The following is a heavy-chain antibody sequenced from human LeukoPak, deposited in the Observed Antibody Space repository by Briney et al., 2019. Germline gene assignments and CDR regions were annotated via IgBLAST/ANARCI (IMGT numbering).Heavy chain of an antibody. CDR3: ARTRLDAFDI. CDR2: IYRGGNT. Sequence: GGSLRLSCAASGFTFSSYGMHWVRQAPGKGLEWVSVIYRGGNTYYADSVKGRFTISRDNSKNMVFLQMNSLRAEDTAVFYCARTRLDAFDIWGQGTMVTVSS. CDR1: GFTFSSYG. V-gene: IGHV3-NL1*01. D-gene: IGHD1-7*01. J-gene: IGHJ3*02.